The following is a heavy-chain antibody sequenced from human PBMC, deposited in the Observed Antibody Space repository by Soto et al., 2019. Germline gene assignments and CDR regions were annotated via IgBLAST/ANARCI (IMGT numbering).Heavy chain of an antibody. CDR2: ISGYNGHT. Sequence: ASVKVSCKASGYTFTTCGISWVRQAPGQGLEWMGWISGYNGHTKYAQKFQGRVTMTTDTSTSTVYMDLRSLRSDDTAVYYCAREGEMPYYYYGLDVWGQGTTVTVSS. CDR3: AREGEMPYYYYGLDV. CDR1: GYTFTTCG. J-gene: IGHJ6*02. D-gene: IGHD3-16*01. V-gene: IGHV1-18*01.